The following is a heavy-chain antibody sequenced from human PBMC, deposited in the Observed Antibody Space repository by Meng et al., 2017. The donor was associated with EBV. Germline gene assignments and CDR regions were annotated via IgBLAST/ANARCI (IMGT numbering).Heavy chain of an antibody. CDR2: LIPMSDAP. Sequence: QVQWVQSGGEVRKPGAAVKVSCKTSGGTFRSDAISWVRQAPGQGLEWMGGLIPMSDAPHYAQKFQGRVTITADESTSTHYMDLSGLRSEDTAVYYCASESGRGFTPDYWGQGTLVTVSS. J-gene: IGHJ4*02. D-gene: IGHD3-10*01. V-gene: IGHV1-69*01. CDR1: GGTFRSDA. CDR3: ASESGRGFTPDY.